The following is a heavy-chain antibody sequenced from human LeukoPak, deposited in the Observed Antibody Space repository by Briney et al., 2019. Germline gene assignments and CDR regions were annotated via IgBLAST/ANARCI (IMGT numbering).Heavy chain of an antibody. CDR2: ISYDGSNK. V-gene: IGHV3-30-3*01. CDR1: GFTFSSYA. J-gene: IGHJ3*02. Sequence: PGRSLRLSCAASGFTFSSYAMHWVRQAPGKGLEWVAVISYDGSNKYYADSVKGRFTISRDNSKNTLYLQMNSLRAEDTAVYYCAIPIRYFDWLPDAFDIWGQGTMVTVSS. D-gene: IGHD3-9*01. CDR3: AIPIRYFDWLPDAFDI.